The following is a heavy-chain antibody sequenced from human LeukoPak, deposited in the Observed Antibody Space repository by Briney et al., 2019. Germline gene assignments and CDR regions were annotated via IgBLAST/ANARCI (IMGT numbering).Heavy chain of an antibody. CDR1: GYSFTTYW. Sequence: GESLKISCEVYGYSFTTYWLGWVRHMPEKGLEWMGTFNPGDSDIRYGPSFQGQVTISADKSISTAYLQWSSLKASDTAMYYCARHVSSSRVAFDIWGQGTMVTVSS. CDR2: FNPGDSDI. D-gene: IGHD2-2*01. J-gene: IGHJ3*02. V-gene: IGHV5-51*01. CDR3: ARHVSSSRVAFDI.